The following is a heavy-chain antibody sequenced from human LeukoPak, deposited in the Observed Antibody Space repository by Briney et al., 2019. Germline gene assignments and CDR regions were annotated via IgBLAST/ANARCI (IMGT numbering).Heavy chain of an antibody. D-gene: IGHD5-24*01. Sequence: SVKVSGKASGGTFSSYAISWVRQAPGQGLEWMGGNIPIFGTANYAQKFQGRVTITADKSTSTAYMELSSLRSEDTAVYYCARGRWLQFHYYYYYMDVWGKGTTVTVSS. J-gene: IGHJ6*03. CDR3: ARGRWLQFHYYYYYMDV. CDR2: NIPIFGTA. V-gene: IGHV1-69*06. CDR1: GGTFSSYA.